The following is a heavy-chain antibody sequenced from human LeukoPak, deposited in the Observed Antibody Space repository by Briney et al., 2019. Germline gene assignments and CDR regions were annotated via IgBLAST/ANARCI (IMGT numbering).Heavy chain of an antibody. CDR3: ARVGFCSGGLCPYYFDF. Sequence: ASVKVSCKASGYTFTGYYMHWARQAPGQGLEWMGWIDPSSGGTNYAQKFQGRVTMTRDTSISTAYMNLNSLRSDDPAVYYCARVGFCSGGLCPYYFDFWGQGTLVTVSS. D-gene: IGHD2-15*01. V-gene: IGHV1-2*02. J-gene: IGHJ4*02. CDR1: GYTFTGYY. CDR2: IDPSSGGT.